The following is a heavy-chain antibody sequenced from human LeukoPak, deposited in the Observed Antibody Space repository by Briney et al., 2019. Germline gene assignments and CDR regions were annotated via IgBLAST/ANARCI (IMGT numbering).Heavy chain of an antibody. J-gene: IGHJ4*02. D-gene: IGHD3-10*01. CDR1: GYTFTSYG. Sequence: ASVKVACKAAGYTFTSYGISWVRQAPGQALEWMGGISAYNSNTNYAKKLKGRVSMTTDTSTSTAYMELRSLRSDDTAVYYFARDGDYYGSGSSHDYWGQGTLVTVSS. V-gene: IGHV1-18*01. CDR2: ISAYNSNT. CDR3: ARDGDYYGSGSSHDY.